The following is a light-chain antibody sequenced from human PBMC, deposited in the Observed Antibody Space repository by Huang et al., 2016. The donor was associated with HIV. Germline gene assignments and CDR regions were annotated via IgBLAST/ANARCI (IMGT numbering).Light chain of an antibody. CDR2: ELS. V-gene: IGKV2-29*02. CDR1: QSLLHSNSKTY. J-gene: IGKJ2*01. Sequence: DIVMTQTPLSLSVTTGQPVSISCKSSQSLLHSNSKTYVDWYLQKPGQSPQLLMYELSSRVSGVSDRFTGSGSTTDFTLKISRVEAEDVGVYYCMQGIYSPYTFGQGTKLEIK. CDR3: MQGIYSPYT.